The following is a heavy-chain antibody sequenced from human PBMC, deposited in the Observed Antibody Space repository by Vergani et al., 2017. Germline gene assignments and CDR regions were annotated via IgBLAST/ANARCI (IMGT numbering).Heavy chain of an antibody. J-gene: IGHJ4*02. CDR3: ARQGMLTGSFYSY. CDR1: GYRFTDYW. Sequence: EVQLVQSGAELKKPGESLKISCKASGYRFTDYWIAWVRQMPGKGLEWMGIIFPGDSDTRYGPSFQGQVPISVDKSVSTTFLQWSSLQASDTAIYYCARQGMLTGSFYSYWGQGSLVTVSS. D-gene: IGHD1-1*01. V-gene: IGHV5-51*01. CDR2: IFPGDSDT.